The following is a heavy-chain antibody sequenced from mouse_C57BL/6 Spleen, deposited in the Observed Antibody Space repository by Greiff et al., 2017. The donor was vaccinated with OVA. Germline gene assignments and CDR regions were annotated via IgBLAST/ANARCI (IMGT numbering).Heavy chain of an antibody. CDR3: ARENSNYVGDY. Sequence: ESGPGLVKPSQSLSLTCSVTGYSITSGYYWNWIRQFPGNKLEWMGYISYDGSNNYNPSLKNRISITRDTSKNQFFLKLNSVTTEDTATYYCARENSNYVGDYWGQGTSVTVSS. CDR1: GYSITSGYY. V-gene: IGHV3-6*01. D-gene: IGHD2-5*01. J-gene: IGHJ4*01. CDR2: ISYDGSN.